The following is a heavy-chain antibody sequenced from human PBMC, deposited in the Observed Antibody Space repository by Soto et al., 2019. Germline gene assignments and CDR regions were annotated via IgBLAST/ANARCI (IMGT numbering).Heavy chain of an antibody. CDR1: GYTFTSYG. Sequence: ASVQVSCKASGYTFTSYGIHWVRQAPGQRLEWMGWINAANGDTKYSPKFQGRVTITRDTSASTAYMELSSLRSEDTAVYYCVRSHVSATGIDWFDPWGQGNLVIVYS. V-gene: IGHV1-3*01. CDR3: VRSHVSATGIDWFDP. J-gene: IGHJ5*02. D-gene: IGHD6-13*01. CDR2: INAANGDT.